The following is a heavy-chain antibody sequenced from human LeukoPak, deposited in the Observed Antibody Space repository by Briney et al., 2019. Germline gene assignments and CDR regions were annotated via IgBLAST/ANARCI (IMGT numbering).Heavy chain of an antibody. J-gene: IGHJ3*02. V-gene: IGHV3-48*01. Sequence: GGSLRLSCAASGFTFTMFGMNWVRQAPGKGLEWVSYIDARSGIVYYADSVQGRFTISRDDAKDSVFLQMTSLRVDDTAVYYCARTYDFGRGPPGDAFDNWGQGTLVTVPS. CDR3: ARTYDFGRGPPGDAFDN. D-gene: IGHD3-3*01. CDR1: GFTFTMFG. CDR2: IDARSGIV.